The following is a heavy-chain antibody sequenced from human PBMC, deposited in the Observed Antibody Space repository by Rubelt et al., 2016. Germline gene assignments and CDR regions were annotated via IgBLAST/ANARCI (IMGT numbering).Heavy chain of an antibody. CDR3: ARSGKQWDALDY. V-gene: IGHV4-59*08. CDR1: GGSINSYY. Sequence: QVQLQESGPGLVKPSETLSLTCTVSGGSINSYYWSWIRQPPGKGLEWIGHIYYSGSTNSNPSPKSRVTISVDTSKNQFSLKLNAVTASDTAVYYCARSGKQWDALDYWGQGTLVTVSS. CDR2: IYYSGST. D-gene: IGHD6-19*01. J-gene: IGHJ4*02.